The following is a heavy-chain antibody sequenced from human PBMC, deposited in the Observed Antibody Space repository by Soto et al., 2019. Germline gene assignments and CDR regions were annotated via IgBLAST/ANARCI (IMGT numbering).Heavy chain of an antibody. D-gene: IGHD2-2*01. J-gene: IGHJ6*02. V-gene: IGHV3-13*01. CDR2: IGTAGDT. Sequence: GGSLRLSCAASGFTFSSYDMHWVRQATGKGLEWVSAIGTAGDTYYPGSVKGRFTISRENAKNSLYLQMNSLRAEDTAVYYCARDCSSTSCPYGMDVWGQGTTVNFS. CDR3: ARDCSSTSCPYGMDV. CDR1: GFTFSSYD.